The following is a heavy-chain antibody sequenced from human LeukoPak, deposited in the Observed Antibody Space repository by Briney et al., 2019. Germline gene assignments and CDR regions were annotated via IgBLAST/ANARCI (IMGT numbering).Heavy chain of an antibody. CDR3: ARLPEFHTGHSYYYMDV. Sequence: SGALSLTSTVSGDSPFNTNSYWGCIRQPPGEWLGWFGIIFYSGNTYYNPSLKTRITISVDTSKNHFSLKLRSVTAADTAIYYCARLPEFHTGHSYYYMDVWSKGTTVTISS. CDR2: IFYSGNT. J-gene: IGHJ6*03. CDR1: GDSPFNTNSY. D-gene: IGHD1-14*01. V-gene: IGHV4-39*02.